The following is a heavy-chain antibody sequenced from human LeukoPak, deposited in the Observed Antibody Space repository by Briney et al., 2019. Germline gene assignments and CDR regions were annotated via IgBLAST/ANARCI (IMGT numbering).Heavy chain of an antibody. CDR2: IYSDGST. CDR3: ARVGYSSSWYSYFDY. V-gene: IGHV3-53*01. J-gene: IGHJ4*02. CDR1: GFTVSSNY. D-gene: IGHD6-13*01. Sequence: QSGGSLRLPCAASGFTVSSNYMSWVRQAPGKGLEWVSIIYSDGSTYYADSVKGRFTISRDNSKNTLYLQMNSLRAEDTAVYYCARVGYSSSWYSYFDYWGQGTLVTVSS.